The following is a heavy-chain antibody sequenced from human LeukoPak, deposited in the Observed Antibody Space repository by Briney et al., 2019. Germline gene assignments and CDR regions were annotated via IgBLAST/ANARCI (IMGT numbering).Heavy chain of an antibody. V-gene: IGHV4-39*01. CDR1: GGSISSSSFY. D-gene: IGHD4-23*01. CDR2: IYYSGST. J-gene: IGHJ2*01. Sequence: SETLSLTCTVSGGSISSSSFYWGWIRQPPGKGLEWIGSIYYSGSTYYNPSLESRVTLSVDTSQSQFSLKLSSVTAADTAVYYCARRRYGGNSNPAYWFFDLWGRGTLVTVSS. CDR3: ARRRYGGNSNPAYWFFDL.